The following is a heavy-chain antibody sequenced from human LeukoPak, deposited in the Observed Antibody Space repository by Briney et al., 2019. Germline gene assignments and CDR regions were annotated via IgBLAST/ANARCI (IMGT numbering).Heavy chain of an antibody. CDR1: GGSISSGDYY. V-gene: IGHV4-30-4*01. CDR2: IYYSGST. CDR3: ASTYYEWPGGAFGI. D-gene: IGHD3-22*01. Sequence: PSETLSLTCTVSGGSISSGDYYWSWIRQPPGKGLEWIGYIYYSGSTYYNPSLKSRVTISVDTSKNQFSLKLSSVTAADTAVYYCASTYYEWPGGAFGIWGQGTMVTVSS. J-gene: IGHJ3*02.